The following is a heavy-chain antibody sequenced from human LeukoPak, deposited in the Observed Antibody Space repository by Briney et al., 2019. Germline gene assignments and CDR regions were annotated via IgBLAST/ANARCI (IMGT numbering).Heavy chain of an antibody. D-gene: IGHD3-10*01. CDR2: IYTSGST. V-gene: IGHV4-4*07. Sequence: SETLSLTCTVSGGSISSYYWSWIRQPAGKGLEWIGRIYTSGSTNYNPSLKSRVTMSVDTSKNQFSLKLSSVTAADTAVYYCARGDFRGLGGSGSYYYYYYMDVWGKGTTVTISS. J-gene: IGHJ6*03. CDR3: ARGDFRGLGGSGSYYYYYYMDV. CDR1: GGSISSYY.